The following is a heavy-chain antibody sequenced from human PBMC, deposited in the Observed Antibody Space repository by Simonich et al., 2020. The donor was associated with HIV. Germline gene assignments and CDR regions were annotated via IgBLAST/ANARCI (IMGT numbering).Heavy chain of an antibody. Sequence: QVQLQQWGAGLLKPSETLSLTCDVYGGSCSGNYWSWIRQPPGKGLEWIGEINHSGSTNYNPSLKSRVTISGDTSKNQFSLKLSSVTAADTAVYYCARLTAGGLGEYFQHWGQGTLVTVSS. CDR1: GGSCSGNY. J-gene: IGHJ1*01. D-gene: IGHD6-13*01. V-gene: IGHV4-34*01. CDR2: INHSGST. CDR3: ARLTAGGLGEYFQH.